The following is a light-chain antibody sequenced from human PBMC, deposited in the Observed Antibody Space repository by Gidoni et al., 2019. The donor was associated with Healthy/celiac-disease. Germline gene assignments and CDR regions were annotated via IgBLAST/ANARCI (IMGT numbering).Light chain of an antibody. V-gene: IGKV3-11*01. CDR3: QQRSNCPFLPTWT. Sequence: SYLAWYQQKPGQAPRLLIYDASNRATGIPARFSGSGSGTDFTLTISSLDPEDFAVYYCQQRSNCPFLPTWTFGQGTKVEIK. J-gene: IGKJ1*01. CDR1: SY. CDR2: DAS.